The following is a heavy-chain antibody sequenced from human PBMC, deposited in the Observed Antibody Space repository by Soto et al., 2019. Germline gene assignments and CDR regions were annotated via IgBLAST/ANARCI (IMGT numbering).Heavy chain of an antibody. CDR1: GGSIISAGSY. Sequence: LSLTCTVSGGSIISAGSYWFWIRKHPGKGLEWIGYIAYSGDTYYNPSLRRRLTISADTSENKFSLTLKSVTAADTAVYFCARDFEKSAIGPWGQGTPVTVSS. J-gene: IGHJ5*02. CDR3: ARDFEKSAIGP. V-gene: IGHV4-31*03. D-gene: IGHD3-9*01. CDR2: IAYSGDT.